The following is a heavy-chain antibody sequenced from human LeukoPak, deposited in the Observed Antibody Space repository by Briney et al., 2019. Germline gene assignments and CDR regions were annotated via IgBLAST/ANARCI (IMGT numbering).Heavy chain of an antibody. J-gene: IGHJ6*04. V-gene: IGHV3-48*03. CDR3: AELGITMIGGV. D-gene: IGHD3-10*02. Sequence: GGSLRLFCAASGFTFSSYDMNWLRQAPGKGLEWVSYISTSRSTIYYADSVKGRFTISRDNAKNSLYLQMNSLRAEDTAVYYCAELGITMIGGVWGKGTTVTISS. CDR1: GFTFSSYD. CDR2: ISTSRSTI.